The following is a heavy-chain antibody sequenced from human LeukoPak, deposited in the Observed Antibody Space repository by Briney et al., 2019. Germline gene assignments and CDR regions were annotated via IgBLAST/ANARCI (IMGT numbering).Heavy chain of an antibody. Sequence: ASVKVSCKASGYTFSSYGIGWVRQAPGQRPEWLGWISAFNGISNYAPKFQGRVTVTTDTSTNTAYMELRSLRSDDTAVYYCARSFIAVAATAYDYWGQGTLVTVSS. CDR3: ARSFIAVAATAYDY. V-gene: IGHV1-18*04. J-gene: IGHJ4*02. CDR2: ISAFNGIS. D-gene: IGHD6-19*01. CDR1: GYTFSSYG.